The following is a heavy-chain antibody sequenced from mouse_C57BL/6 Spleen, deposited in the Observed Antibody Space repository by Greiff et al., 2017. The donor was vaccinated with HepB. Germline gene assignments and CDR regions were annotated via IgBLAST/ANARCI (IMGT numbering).Heavy chain of an antibody. V-gene: IGHV5-9-1*02. D-gene: IGHD1-1*01. Sequence: DVMLVESGEGLVKPGGSLKLSCAASGFTFSSYAMSWVRQTPEKRLEWVAYISSGGDYIYYADTVKGRFTISRDNARNTLYLQMSSLKSEDTAMYYCTRESYYYYAMEYWGQGTSVTVSS. CDR1: GFTFSSYA. J-gene: IGHJ4*01. CDR3: TRESYYYYAMEY. CDR2: ISSGGDYI.